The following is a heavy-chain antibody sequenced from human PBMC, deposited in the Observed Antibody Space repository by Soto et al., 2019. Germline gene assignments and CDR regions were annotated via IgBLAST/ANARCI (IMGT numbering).Heavy chain of an antibody. CDR1: GGSISSYY. Sequence: SETLSLTCTVSGGSISSYYWSWIRQPPGKGLEWIGYIYYSGSTNYNPSLKSRVTISVDTSKNQFSLKLSSVAAADTAVYYCARDYYDSSGYYYFDYWGQGTLVTVSS. CDR2: IYYSGST. J-gene: IGHJ4*02. CDR3: ARDYYDSSGYYYFDY. V-gene: IGHV4-59*01. D-gene: IGHD3-22*01.